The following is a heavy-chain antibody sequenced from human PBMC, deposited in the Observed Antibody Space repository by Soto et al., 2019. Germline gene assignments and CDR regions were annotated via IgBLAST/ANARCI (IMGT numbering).Heavy chain of an antibody. V-gene: IGHV3-23*01. CDR2: ISGSGGST. CDR3: AKEAFRSDILTGYCFRRPIAPDY. J-gene: IGHJ4*02. CDR1: GFTFSSYA. Sequence: GGSLRLSCAASGFTFSSYAMSWVRQAPGKGLEWVSAISGSGGSTYYADSVKGRFTISRDNSKNTLYLQMNSLRAEDTAVYYCAKEAFRSDILTGYCFRRPIAPDYWGQGTLVTVSS. D-gene: IGHD3-9*01.